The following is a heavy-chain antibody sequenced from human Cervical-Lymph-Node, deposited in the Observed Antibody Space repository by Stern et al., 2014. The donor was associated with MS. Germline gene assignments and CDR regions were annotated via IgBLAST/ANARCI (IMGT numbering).Heavy chain of an antibody. CDR1: GYTLTELS. J-gene: IGHJ4*02. D-gene: IGHD3-10*01. Sequence: VQLVESGAEVKKPGASVKVSCKVSGYTLTELSMHWVRQAPGKGLEWMGGFAPVDGETIYAQKFQGRVTMTEDTSSDTAYMELSSLRSEDTAVYYCATARGQHDHPFDYWGQGTLVTVSS. CDR3: ATARGQHDHPFDY. CDR2: FAPVDGET. V-gene: IGHV1-24*01.